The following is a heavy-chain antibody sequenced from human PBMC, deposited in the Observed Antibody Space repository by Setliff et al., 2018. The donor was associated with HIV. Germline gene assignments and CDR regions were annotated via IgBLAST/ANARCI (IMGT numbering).Heavy chain of an antibody. CDR3: AKSSPSIGYITDC. D-gene: IGHD5-12*01. Sequence: KPSETLSLTCTVSGGSISSGSNYWSWIRQPAGKGLEWIGIIFPGGATNYNPSLTSRVTISVDTSKNHLFLKLTSVTTADTAVYFCAKSSPSIGYITDCWGQGAPVTVSS. CDR2: IFPGGAT. CDR1: GGSISSGSNY. J-gene: IGHJ4*02. V-gene: IGHV4-61*10.